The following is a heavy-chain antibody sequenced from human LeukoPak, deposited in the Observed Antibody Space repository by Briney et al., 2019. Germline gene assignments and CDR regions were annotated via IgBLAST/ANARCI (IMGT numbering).Heavy chain of an antibody. CDR1: GFTFSSYW. CDR2: INSDGSST. CDR3: ARDPAIGYFDY. D-gene: IGHD3-22*01. V-gene: IGHV3-74*01. J-gene: IGHJ4*02. Sequence: GGSLRLSCAASGFTFSSYWMHWVRQAPGKGLVWVSRINSDGSSTTYADSVKGRFTISRDNAENTLYLQMNSLRVEDTAVYYCARDPAIGYFDYWGQGTLVTVSS.